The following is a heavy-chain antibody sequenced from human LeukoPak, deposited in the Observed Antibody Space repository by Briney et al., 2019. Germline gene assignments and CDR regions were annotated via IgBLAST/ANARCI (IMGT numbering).Heavy chain of an antibody. Sequence: ASVKVSCKASGYTFTNYYIHWVRQAPGQGLECMGIINPSGGSTSYAQKFQGRVIMTRDMSTSTVYMELSRLRSDDTAVYYCARDSRYCSSTSCYVYYMDVWGKGTTVTVSS. CDR2: INPSGGST. J-gene: IGHJ6*03. CDR3: ARDSRYCSSTSCYVYYMDV. CDR1: GYTFTNYY. V-gene: IGHV1-46*01. D-gene: IGHD2-2*01.